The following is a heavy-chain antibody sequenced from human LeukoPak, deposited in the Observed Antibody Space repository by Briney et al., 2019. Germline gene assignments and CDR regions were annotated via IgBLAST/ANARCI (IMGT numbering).Heavy chain of an antibody. J-gene: IGHJ4*02. V-gene: IGHV4-39*01. Sequence: SETLSLTCTVSGGSISSSSYYWGWIRQPPGKGLEWIGSIYYSGSTYYNPSLKSRVTISVDTSKNQFSLKLSPVTAADTAVYYCAGLETYYYARSGPYWGQGTLVTVSS. CDR3: AGLETYYYARSGPY. CDR2: IYYSGST. CDR1: GGSISSSSYY. D-gene: IGHD3-22*01.